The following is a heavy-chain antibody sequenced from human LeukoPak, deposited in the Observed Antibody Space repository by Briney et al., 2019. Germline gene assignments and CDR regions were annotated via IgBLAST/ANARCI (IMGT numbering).Heavy chain of an antibody. Sequence: ASVKVSCKGSGYTFSDYYIHWVRQAPGQGLEWMGWINPNSGGTNYAQKFQGRVTMTRDTSISTAYMELSRLRSDDTAVYYCARTVRGVTHYMDVWGKGTTVTISS. D-gene: IGHD3-10*01. CDR3: ARTVRGVTHYMDV. CDR2: INPNSGGT. CDR1: GYTFSDYY. V-gene: IGHV1-2*02. J-gene: IGHJ6*03.